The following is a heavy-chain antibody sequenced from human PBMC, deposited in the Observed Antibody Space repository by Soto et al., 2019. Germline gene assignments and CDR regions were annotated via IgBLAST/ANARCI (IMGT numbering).Heavy chain of an antibody. V-gene: IGHV3-30*18. CDR3: AKDLTMIPGGAFDI. D-gene: IGHD3-22*01. CDR1: GFTFSSYG. CDR2: ISYDGSNK. Sequence: GGSLRLSCAASGFTFSSYGMHWVRQAPGKGLEWVAVISYDGSNKYYADSVKGRFTISRDNSKNTLYLQMNSLRAEDTAVYYCAKDLTMIPGGAFDIWGKGTMVTVSS. J-gene: IGHJ3*02.